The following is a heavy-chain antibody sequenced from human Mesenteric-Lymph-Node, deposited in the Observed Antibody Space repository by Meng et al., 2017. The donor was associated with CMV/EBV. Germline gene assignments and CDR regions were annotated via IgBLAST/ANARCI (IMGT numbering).Heavy chain of an antibody. D-gene: IGHD5-12*01. V-gene: IGHV3-23*01. CDR3: AKLDGPNLGYSSGYDVNYYYYGMDV. CDR1: GFPFSSYA. J-gene: IGHJ6*02. Sequence: GESLKISCAASGFPFSSYAMSWVRQTPGRGLEWVSAMSGSGDNTKSADSVKGRFTISRDNSKNTLYLEMNSLRPEDTAVYYCAKLDGPNLGYSSGYDVNYYYYGMDVWGQGTTVTVSS. CDR2: MSGSGDNT.